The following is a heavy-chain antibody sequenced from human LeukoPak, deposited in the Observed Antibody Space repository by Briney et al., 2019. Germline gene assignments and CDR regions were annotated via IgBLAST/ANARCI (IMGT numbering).Heavy chain of an antibody. CDR2: VNPNNGDT. Sequence: GASVTVSCKASGYTFTDYGVSWVRQAPGQGLEWVGWVNPNNGDTKYAQKFQGRVTMTRDTSISTAYMEVNSLRSDDTAVYYCARRETNTQWGFDYWGQGTLVTVSS. CDR1: GYTFTDYG. CDR3: ARRETNTQWGFDY. V-gene: IGHV1-2*02. D-gene: IGHD1-26*01. J-gene: IGHJ4*02.